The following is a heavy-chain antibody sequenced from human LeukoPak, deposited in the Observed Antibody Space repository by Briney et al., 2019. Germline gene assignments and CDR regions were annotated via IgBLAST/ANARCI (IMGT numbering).Heavy chain of an antibody. Sequence: GGSLRLSCAASGFTFSNYGMNWVRQAPGKGLEWVSAISGSGGSTYYADSVKGRFTISRDNSKNTLYLQMNSLRAEDTAVYYCAKDVLAVTRKLYYYYMDVWGKGTTVTISS. CDR3: AKDVLAVTRKLYYYYMDV. J-gene: IGHJ6*03. D-gene: IGHD4-17*01. CDR2: ISGSGGST. V-gene: IGHV3-23*01. CDR1: GFTFSNYG.